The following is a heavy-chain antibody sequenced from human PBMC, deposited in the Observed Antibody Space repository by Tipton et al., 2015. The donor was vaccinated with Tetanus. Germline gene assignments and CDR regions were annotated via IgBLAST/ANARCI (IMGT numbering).Heavy chain of an antibody. J-gene: IGHJ4*02. CDR2: ISGYNGNT. D-gene: IGHD3-10*01. Sequence: QSGAEVKKPGASVKVSCKASGYTFTRYGLTWVRQAPGQGPEWLGWISGYNGNTKYAPKFQGRVTMTTDTTTNTAYLELRSLRSDDTAVYFCARDYFGSGSNSFFDYWGQGTQVSVSS. CDR3: ARDYFGSGSNSFFDY. V-gene: IGHV1-18*01. CDR1: GYTFTRYG.